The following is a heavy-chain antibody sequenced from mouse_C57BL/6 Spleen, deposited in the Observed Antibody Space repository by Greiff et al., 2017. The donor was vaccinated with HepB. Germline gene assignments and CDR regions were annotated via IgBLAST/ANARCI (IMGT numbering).Heavy chain of an antibody. Sequence: QVQLQQSGPGLVQPSQSLSITCTVSGFSLTSYGVHWVRQSPGKGLEWLGVIWSGGSTDYNAAFISRLSISKDNSKSQVFFKMNSLQADDTAIYYCARGTTVVATRYWYFDVWGTGTTVTVSS. CDR2: IWSGGST. D-gene: IGHD1-1*01. CDR1: GFSLTSYG. CDR3: ARGTTVVATRYWYFDV. V-gene: IGHV2-2*01. J-gene: IGHJ1*03.